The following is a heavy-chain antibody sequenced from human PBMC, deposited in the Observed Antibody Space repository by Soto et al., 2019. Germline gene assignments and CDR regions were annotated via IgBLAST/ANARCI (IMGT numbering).Heavy chain of an antibody. CDR2: ISGSGGST. D-gene: IGHD5-12*01. CDR3: AKGMANYYYYGMDV. Sequence: GGSLRLSCAASGFPFSSYAMSWVRQAPGKGLEWVSAISGSGGSTYYADSVKGRFTISRDNSKNTLYLQMNSLRAEDTAVYYCAKGMANYYYYGMDVWGQGTTVTVSS. CDR1: GFPFSSYA. J-gene: IGHJ6*02. V-gene: IGHV3-23*01.